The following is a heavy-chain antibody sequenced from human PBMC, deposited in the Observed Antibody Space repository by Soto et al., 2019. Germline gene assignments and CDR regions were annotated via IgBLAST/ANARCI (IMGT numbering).Heavy chain of an antibody. CDR2: VSGGGGTT. V-gene: IGHV3-23*01. D-gene: IGHD5-18*01. J-gene: IGHJ4*02. Sequence: EVQVLESGGGLAQPGGSLRLSCAASGFTFSSYAMSWVRQAPGKGLEWVSAVSGGGGTTHYADSVKGRFTISRDNSKTTVYLQMNSLRAEDTAVYYCAKDAVIPDTAGWLLAFDYWGQGTLVTVSS. CDR1: GFTFSSYA. CDR3: AKDAVIPDTAGWLLAFDY.